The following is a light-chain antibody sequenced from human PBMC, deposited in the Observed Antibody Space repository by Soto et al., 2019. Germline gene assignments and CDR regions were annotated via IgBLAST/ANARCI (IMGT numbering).Light chain of an antibody. Sequence: IQFTQSPSSLSASVGDRVTITCRASQGISSYLAWYQQKPGKAPKLLIYAASTLQSGVPSRFSGSGSGTDFTLTISSLQPEDFATYYCEQLNSLFTFGPGTKVDIK. CDR3: EQLNSLFT. CDR1: QGISSY. J-gene: IGKJ3*01. V-gene: IGKV1-9*01. CDR2: AAS.